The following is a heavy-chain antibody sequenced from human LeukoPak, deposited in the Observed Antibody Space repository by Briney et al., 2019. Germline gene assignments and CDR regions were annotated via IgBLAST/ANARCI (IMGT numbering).Heavy chain of an antibody. J-gene: IGHJ3*02. D-gene: IGHD3-22*01. Sequence: GGSLRLSCAASGFTFSSYWMSWVRQAPGKGLEWVANIKQGGSEKYYVDSVKGRFTISRDNAKNSLYLQMNSLRAEDTAVYYCARDYYDSSDAFDIWGQGTMVTVSS. CDR3: ARDYYDSSDAFDI. V-gene: IGHV3-7*01. CDR2: IKQGGSEK. CDR1: GFTFSSYW.